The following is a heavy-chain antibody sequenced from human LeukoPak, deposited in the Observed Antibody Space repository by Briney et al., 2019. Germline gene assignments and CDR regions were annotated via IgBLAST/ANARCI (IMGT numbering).Heavy chain of an antibody. J-gene: IGHJ5*02. Sequence: GGSLRLSCAASGFTFSSYGMHWVRQAPGKGLEWVAVIPYDGSNKYYADSVKGRFTISRDNSKNTLYLQMNSLRAEDTAVYYCAKDLGWNGWANWFDPWGQGTLVTVSS. V-gene: IGHV3-30*18. CDR3: AKDLGWNGWANWFDP. CDR1: GFTFSSYG. D-gene: IGHD6-19*01. CDR2: IPYDGSNK.